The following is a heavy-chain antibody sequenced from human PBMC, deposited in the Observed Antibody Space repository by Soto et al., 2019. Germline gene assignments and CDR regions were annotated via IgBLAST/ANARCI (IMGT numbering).Heavy chain of an antibody. J-gene: IGHJ4*02. CDR3: AKDHDLAAAGYYFDY. Sequence: GGSLRLSCAASGFTFSSYAMHWVRQAPGKGLEWVAVISYDGSNKYYADSVKGRFTISRDNSKNTLFLQMNSLRPEDTAVYYCAKDHDLAAAGYYFDYWGQGTLVTVSS. CDR1: GFTFSSYA. CDR2: ISYDGSNK. V-gene: IGHV3-30-3*01. D-gene: IGHD6-13*01.